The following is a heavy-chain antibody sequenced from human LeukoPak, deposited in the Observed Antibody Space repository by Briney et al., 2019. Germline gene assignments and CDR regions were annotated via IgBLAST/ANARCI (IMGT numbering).Heavy chain of an antibody. CDR1: GYTFTSYG. D-gene: IGHD2-2*02. J-gene: IGHJ4*02. V-gene: IGHV1-46*01. CDR2: INPSGGST. Sequence: ASVKVSCKASGYTFTSYGISWVRQAPGQGLKWMGIINPSGGSTSYAQKFQGRVTMTRDTSTSTAYMELRSLRSDDTAVYYCARDGLIGTVVVPAAIRDQEFDYWGQGTLVTVSS. CDR3: ARDGLIGTVVVPAAIRDQEFDY.